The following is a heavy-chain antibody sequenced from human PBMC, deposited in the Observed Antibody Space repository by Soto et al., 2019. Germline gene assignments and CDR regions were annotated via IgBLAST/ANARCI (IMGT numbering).Heavy chain of an antibody. CDR2: IYYSGST. V-gene: IGHV4-39*01. Sequence: PSGTLSLTCTVSGGSISSSSYYWGWIRQPPGKGLEWIGSIYYSGSTYYNPSLKSRVTISVDTSKNQFSLKLSSVTAADTAVYYCARSLYGDYVGFDYWGQGTLVTVSS. CDR3: ARSLYGDYVGFDY. J-gene: IGHJ4*02. CDR1: GGSISSSSYY. D-gene: IGHD4-17*01.